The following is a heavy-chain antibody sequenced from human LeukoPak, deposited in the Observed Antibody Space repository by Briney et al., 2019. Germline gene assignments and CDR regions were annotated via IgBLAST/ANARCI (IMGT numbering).Heavy chain of an antibody. CDR3: ARRGQYCSSTSCYAPDF. CDR2: ISNSSSYK. J-gene: IGHJ4*02. CDR1: GFTFNSYY. V-gene: IGHV3-21*01. D-gene: IGHD2-2*01. Sequence: GGSLRLSCVASGFTFNSYYMNWVRQAPGKGLEWVSSISNSSSYKYYAISVKGRFTISRVNVKNSLYLQMNSLRAEDTAVYYCARRGQYCSSTSCYAPDFWGQGTLVTVSS.